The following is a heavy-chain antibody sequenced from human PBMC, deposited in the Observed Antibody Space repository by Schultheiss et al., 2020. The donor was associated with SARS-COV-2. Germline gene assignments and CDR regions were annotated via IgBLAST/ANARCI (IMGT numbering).Heavy chain of an antibody. CDR2: ISYDGSNK. CDR3: ARDRDGYNWGAFDI. D-gene: IGHD5-24*01. V-gene: IGHV3-30*07. J-gene: IGHJ3*02. Sequence: GGSLRLSCAASGFTFSSYAMHWVRLAPGKGLEWVAVISYDGSNKYYADSVKGRFTISRDNSKNTLYLQMNSLRAEDTSVYYCARDRDGYNWGAFDIWGQGTMVTVSS. CDR1: GFTFSSYA.